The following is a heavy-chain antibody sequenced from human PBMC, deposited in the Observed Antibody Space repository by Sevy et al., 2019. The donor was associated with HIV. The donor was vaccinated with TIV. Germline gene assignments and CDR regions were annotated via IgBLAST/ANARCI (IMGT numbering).Heavy chain of an antibody. CDR1: GYMFAIYD. CDR2: MNPNSGNT. V-gene: IGHV1-8*01. D-gene: IGHD3-16*01. CDR3: TRVRASSLYEEGVSMAYNWFDP. J-gene: IGHJ5*01. Sequence: ASVKVSCKASGYMFAIYDINWVRQAPGQGPEWMGWMNPNSGNTGYAQKLRDRITMTRGISTNTAYLEVRDLRAEDTAKYYCTRVRASSLYEEGVSMAYNWFDPWGQGTLVTVSS.